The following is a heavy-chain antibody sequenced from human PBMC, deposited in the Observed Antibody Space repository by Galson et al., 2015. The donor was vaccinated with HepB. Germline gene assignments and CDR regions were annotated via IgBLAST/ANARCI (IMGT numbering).Heavy chain of an antibody. V-gene: IGHV3-9*01. CDR1: GFSFDDYA. Sequence: SLRLSCAASGFSFDDYAMHWVRQAPGKGLEWVSVISWNSGSIGYADAVRGRFTISRDNAKNSLYLQMNSLRAEDTAFYYCTRDSGSGSYYKYGYFDLWGRGTPLIVSS. D-gene: IGHD3-10*01. CDR2: ISWNSGSI. CDR3: TRDSGSGSYYKYGYFDL. J-gene: IGHJ2*01.